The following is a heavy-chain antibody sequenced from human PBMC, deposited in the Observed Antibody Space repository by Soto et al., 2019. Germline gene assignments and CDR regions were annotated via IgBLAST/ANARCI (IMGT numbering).Heavy chain of an antibody. CDR1: GASISNHIYY. D-gene: IGHD6-6*01. V-gene: IGHV4-31*03. CDR2: IYYSGST. J-gene: IGHJ3*02. Sequence: PSETLSLTCSVSGASISNHIYYWGWFRQPPGKGLEWIGYIYYSGSTYYNPSLKSRVTMSVDTSKNQFSLKLSSVTTADTAVYYRARDRREYSSSHDAFDIWGQGTMVTVSS. CDR3: ARDRREYSSSHDAFDI.